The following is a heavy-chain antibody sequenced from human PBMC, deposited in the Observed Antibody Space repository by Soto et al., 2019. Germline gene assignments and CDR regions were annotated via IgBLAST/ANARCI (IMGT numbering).Heavy chain of an antibody. CDR1: GDSITSGNYY. V-gene: IGHV4-31*03. J-gene: IGHJ3*02. D-gene: IGHD3-9*01. CDR2: IHHSGNT. Sequence: QVQLQESGPGLVKPSQTLSLTCIVSGDSITSGNYYWSWIRQHPGKGLEWIGYIHHSGNTYYIPSLKWRLSLSLDTSKNQFSLQLSSVTAADTALYYCARPNYDILTGVSGFDIWGQGTMVTVSS. CDR3: ARPNYDILTGVSGFDI.